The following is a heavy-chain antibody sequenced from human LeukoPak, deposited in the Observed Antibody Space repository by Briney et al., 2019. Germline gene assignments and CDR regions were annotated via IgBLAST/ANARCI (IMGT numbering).Heavy chain of an antibody. CDR3: AKDLVVVAATPVSY. V-gene: IGHV3-23*01. Sequence: PGGSLRLSCAASGFTFSSYAMSWVRQAPGKGLEWVSAISGSGGSTYYADSVKGRFTISRDNSKNTLYLQMTSLRAEDTAVYYCAKDLVVVAATPVSYWGQGTLVTVSS. CDR1: GFTFSSYA. D-gene: IGHD2-15*01. CDR2: ISGSGGST. J-gene: IGHJ4*02.